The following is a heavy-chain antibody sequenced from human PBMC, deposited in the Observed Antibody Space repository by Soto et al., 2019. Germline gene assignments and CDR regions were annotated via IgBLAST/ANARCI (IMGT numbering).Heavy chain of an antibody. CDR1: GYSFINYG. D-gene: IGHD5-12*01. CDR2: ISGSNGAT. CDR3: ARDSKWLIINGNWFDS. V-gene: IGHV1-18*04. J-gene: IGHJ5*01. Sequence: QVHLVQSGAEVKKPGASVKVSCKFSGYSFINYGMTWVRQAPGQGFEWMGWISGSNGATNYAQRFQGRVTLTTDTSTNTAYMELRSLRLDDTAIYYCARDSKWLIINGNWFDSWGQGTLVTVSS.